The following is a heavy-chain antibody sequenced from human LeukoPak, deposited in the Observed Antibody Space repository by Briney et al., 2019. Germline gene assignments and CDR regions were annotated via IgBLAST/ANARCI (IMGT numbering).Heavy chain of an antibody. CDR2: IKQDGSEM. D-gene: IGHD3-22*01. Sequence: PGGSLRLSCAASGFTFSTHWMSWVRQVPGKRLEWVANIKQDGSEMYYVDSVKGRFTISRDNAKNSLYLQMNSLRAEDTAVYYCASRPSRVYYYGVFDYWGQGTLVTVSS. CDR1: GFTFSTHW. V-gene: IGHV3-7*01. J-gene: IGHJ4*02. CDR3: ASRPSRVYYYGVFDY.